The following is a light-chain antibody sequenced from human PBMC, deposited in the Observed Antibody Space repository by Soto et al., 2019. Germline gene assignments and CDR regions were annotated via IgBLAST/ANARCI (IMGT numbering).Light chain of an antibody. Sequence: EIVLTQSPDTLSLSPGERATLSCRASQSVSNYLAWYQQKPGQAPRLLIYDASNRASGIPARFSGSGSGTDFTLTISSLDPEDFAVYYCQQRSNWPPVTFGGGTKVDI. CDR2: DAS. J-gene: IGKJ4*01. CDR3: QQRSNWPPVT. V-gene: IGKV3-11*01. CDR1: QSVSNY.